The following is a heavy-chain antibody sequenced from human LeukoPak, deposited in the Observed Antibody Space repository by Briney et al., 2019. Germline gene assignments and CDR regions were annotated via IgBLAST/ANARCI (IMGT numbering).Heavy chain of an antibody. D-gene: IGHD5-24*01. CDR3: ARDWMATITGYYYYGMDV. Sequence: GGSLRLSCAASGFTFSSYWMSWVRQAPVKGLEWVANIKQDGSEKYYVDSVKGRFTISRDNAKNSLYLQMNSLRAEDTAVYYCARDWMATITGYYYYGMDVWGQGTTVTVSS. J-gene: IGHJ6*02. CDR1: GFTFSSYW. CDR2: IKQDGSEK. V-gene: IGHV3-7*01.